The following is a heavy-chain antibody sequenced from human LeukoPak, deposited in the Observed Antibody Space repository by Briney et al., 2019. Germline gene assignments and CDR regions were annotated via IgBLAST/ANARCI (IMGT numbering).Heavy chain of an antibody. D-gene: IGHD1-26*01. V-gene: IGHV3-74*01. CDR2: INGDGRNI. CDR3: ARTFMGATVFRDAFDI. Sequence: GGSLRLSCVASGFTFSSYWMHWVRQDPRKGLVWVSRINGDGRNINYADSVRGRFTISRDNAKNSLYLQMNSLRAEDTAVYYCARTFMGATVFRDAFDIWGRGTMVTVSS. J-gene: IGHJ3*02. CDR1: GFTFSSYW.